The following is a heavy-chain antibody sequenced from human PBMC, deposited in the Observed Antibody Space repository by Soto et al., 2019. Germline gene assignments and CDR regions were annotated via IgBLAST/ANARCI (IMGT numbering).Heavy chain of an antibody. D-gene: IGHD4-17*01. CDR1: GGSISSSSYY. CDR2: IYYSGST. CDR3: ARRFFGSYGDYDGPFDY. Sequence: SETLSLTCTVSGGSISSSSYYWGWIRQPPGKGLEWIGSIYYSGSTYYNPSLKSRVTIYVDTSKNQFSLKLISVTAADTAFYYCARRFFGSYGDYDGPFDYWGQGTLVTVSS. J-gene: IGHJ4*02. V-gene: IGHV4-39*01.